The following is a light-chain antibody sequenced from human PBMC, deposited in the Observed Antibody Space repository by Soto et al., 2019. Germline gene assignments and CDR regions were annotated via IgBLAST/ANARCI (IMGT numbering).Light chain of an antibody. CDR2: ENN. Sequence: QSVLTQPPSVSEAPGQKVTISCSGSSSNIGNNYVSWYQQLPGTAPKLLIYENNKRPSGIPDRFSGSKSGTSATLGISGLQTGDEADYYCGTWDSPDYVFGTGTKLTVL. CDR3: GTWDSPDYV. V-gene: IGLV1-51*02. CDR1: SSNIGNNY. J-gene: IGLJ1*01.